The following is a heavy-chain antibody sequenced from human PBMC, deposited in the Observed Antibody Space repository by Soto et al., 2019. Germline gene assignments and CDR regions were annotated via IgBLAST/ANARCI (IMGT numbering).Heavy chain of an antibody. Sequence: SETLSLTCAVYGGSFSGYYWSWIRQPPGKGLEWIGEINHSGSTNYNPSLKSRVTISVDTSKNQFSLKLSSVTAADTAVYYCARGLKGFDILTGYGYYYYYMDVWGKGTTVTVS. D-gene: IGHD3-9*01. CDR3: ARGLKGFDILTGYGYYYYYMDV. CDR2: INHSGST. V-gene: IGHV4-34*01. J-gene: IGHJ6*03. CDR1: GGSFSGYY.